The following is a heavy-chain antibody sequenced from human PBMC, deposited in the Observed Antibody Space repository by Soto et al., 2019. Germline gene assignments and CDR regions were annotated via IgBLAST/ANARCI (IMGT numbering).Heavy chain of an antibody. Sequence: QVQLVESGGGVVQPGRSLRLSCAASEFTFSDYSMHWVRQAPGKGLEWVAVISFDGSHEYYADSVQGRITISRDNSKNTLYLQINSLRAEDTAVYYCAKDRSIHDISTYYPTYRSGLDVWGQGTTVTVSS. CDR1: EFTFSDYS. D-gene: IGHD3-22*01. J-gene: IGHJ6*02. CDR2: ISFDGSHE. CDR3: AKDRSIHDISTYYPTYRSGLDV. V-gene: IGHV3-30*18.